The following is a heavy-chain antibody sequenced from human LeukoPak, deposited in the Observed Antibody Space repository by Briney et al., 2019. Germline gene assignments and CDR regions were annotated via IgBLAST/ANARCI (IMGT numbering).Heavy chain of an antibody. V-gene: IGHV3-33*06. CDR3: AKAVSVFREGSGYYKDNDAFDI. D-gene: IGHD3-22*01. Sequence: QPGRSLRLSCAASGFTFSSYGIHWVRQAPGKGLEWVAVIWYDGSNKYYADSVKGRFTISRDNSKNTLYLQMNSLRTEDTAVYYCAKAVSVFREGSGYYKDNDAFDIWGQGTMVTVSS. CDR2: IWYDGSNK. J-gene: IGHJ3*02. CDR1: GFTFSSYG.